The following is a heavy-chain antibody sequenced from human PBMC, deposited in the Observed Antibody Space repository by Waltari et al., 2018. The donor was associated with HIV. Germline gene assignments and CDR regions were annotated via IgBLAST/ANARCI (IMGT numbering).Heavy chain of an antibody. CDR1: GGSISSSSYY. CDR3: AREAGVVVVTYFDY. D-gene: IGHD3-22*01. J-gene: IGHJ4*02. V-gene: IGHV4-39*07. Sequence: QLQLQESGPGLVKPSETLSLTCTVSGGSISSSSYYWAWIRQPPGKGLEWIGSIYYSGSTYYNPSLKSRVTISVDTSKNQFSLKLSSVTAADTAVYYCAREAGVVVVTYFDYWGQGTLVTVSS. CDR2: IYYSGST.